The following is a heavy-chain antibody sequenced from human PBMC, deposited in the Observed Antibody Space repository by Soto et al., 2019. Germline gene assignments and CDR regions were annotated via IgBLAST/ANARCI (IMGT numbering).Heavy chain of an antibody. J-gene: IGHJ4*02. CDR3: ARDVGGYSSGWSLYYFDY. Sequence: GGSLRLSCAASGFTFSSYWMSWVRQAPGKGLEWVANIKQDGSEKYYVDSVKGRFTISRDNAKNSLYLQMNSLRAEDTAVYYCARDVGGYSSGWSLYYFDYWGQRTLVTVSS. V-gene: IGHV3-7*01. CDR2: IKQDGSEK. CDR1: GFTFSSYW. D-gene: IGHD6-19*01.